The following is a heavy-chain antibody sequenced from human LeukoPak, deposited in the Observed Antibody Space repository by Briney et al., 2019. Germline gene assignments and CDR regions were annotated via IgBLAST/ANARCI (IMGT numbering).Heavy chain of an antibody. CDR2: IIPIFGTA. V-gene: IGHV1-69*06. D-gene: IGHD6-19*01. CDR3: ARDPSIAVALNWFDP. Sequence: SVKVSCKASGGTFSSYAISWVRQAPGQGLEWMGGIIPIFGTANYAQKFQGRVTITADKSTSTAYMELSSLRSEDTAVYYCARDPSIAVALNWFDPWGQGTLVTVSS. J-gene: IGHJ5*02. CDR1: GGTFSSYA.